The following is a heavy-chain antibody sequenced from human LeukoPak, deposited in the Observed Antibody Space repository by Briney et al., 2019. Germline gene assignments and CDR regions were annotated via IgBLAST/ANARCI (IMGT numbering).Heavy chain of an antibody. J-gene: IGHJ4*02. CDR3: ARDQWDSRGWFDY. CDR1: GYTFTGYY. CDR2: INPNSGGT. D-gene: IGHD6-19*01. V-gene: IGHV1-2*02. Sequence: GASVKVSCKASGYTFTGYYMHWVRQAPGPGLEWMGWINPNSGGTNYAQKFQGRVTMTRDTSISTAYMELSRLRSDDTAVYYCARDQWDSRGWFDYWGQGTWSPSPQ.